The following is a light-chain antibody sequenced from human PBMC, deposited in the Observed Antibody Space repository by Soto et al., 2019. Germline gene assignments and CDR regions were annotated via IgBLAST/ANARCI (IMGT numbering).Light chain of an antibody. CDR1: SCNIGAGYD. V-gene: IGLV1-40*01. Sequence: QSVLTQPPSVSGAPGQRVTISCTGSSCNIGAGYDVHWYQQLPGTAPKLLIYGNSNRPSGVPDRFSGSKSGTSASLAITGLQAEDEADYYCQSYASSLSGYVFGTGTKLTVL. CDR2: GNS. J-gene: IGLJ1*01. CDR3: QSYASSLSGYV.